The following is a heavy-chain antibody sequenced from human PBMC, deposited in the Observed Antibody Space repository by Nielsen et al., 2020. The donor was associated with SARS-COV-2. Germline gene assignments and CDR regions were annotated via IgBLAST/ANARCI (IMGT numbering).Heavy chain of an antibody. CDR3: AIIWSGYTDAFDI. V-gene: IGHV3-33*01. Sequence: GSLKISCAASGFTFSSYGMHWVRQAPGKGLEWVAVIWYDGSNKYYADSVKGRFTISRDNSKNTLYLQMNSLRAEDTAVYYCAIIWSGYTDAFDIWGQGTMVTVSS. J-gene: IGHJ3*02. CDR1: GFTFSSYG. D-gene: IGHD3-3*01. CDR2: IWYDGSNK.